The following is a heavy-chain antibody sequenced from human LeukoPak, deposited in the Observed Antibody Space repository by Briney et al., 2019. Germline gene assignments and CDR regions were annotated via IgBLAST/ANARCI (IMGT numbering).Heavy chain of an antibody. J-gene: IGHJ4*02. Sequence: ASVKVSCKASGYSFTGYHIHWVRQAPGQGLEWMGWINPNNGGTNQVQRFQGRVTMTRDTSIGTAYMELSSLRSDDTAIYFCARYSNSGGDYWGQGTLVTVSS. CDR3: ARYSNSGGDY. CDR1: GYSFTGYH. V-gene: IGHV1-2*02. D-gene: IGHD6-6*01. CDR2: INPNNGGT.